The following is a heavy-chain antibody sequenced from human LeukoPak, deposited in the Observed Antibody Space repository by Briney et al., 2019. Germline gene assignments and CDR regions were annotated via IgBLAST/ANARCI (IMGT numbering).Heavy chain of an antibody. CDR1: GYTLTELS. CDR3: ATSGSPRDSSGYNNWFDP. J-gene: IGHJ5*02. CDR2: FDPEDGET. Sequence: ASVKVSCKVSGYTLTELSMHWVRQAPGKGLEWMGGFDPEDGETIYAQEFQGRVTMTEDTSTDTAYMELSSLRSEDTAVYYCATSGSPRDSSGYNNWFDPWGQGTLVTVSS. V-gene: IGHV1-24*01. D-gene: IGHD3-22*01.